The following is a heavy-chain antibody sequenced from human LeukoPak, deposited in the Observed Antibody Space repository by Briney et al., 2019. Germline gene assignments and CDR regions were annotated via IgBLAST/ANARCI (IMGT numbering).Heavy chain of an antibody. D-gene: IGHD7-27*01. J-gene: IGHJ4*02. CDR3: ARGGANWGFVDY. Sequence: ASVKVSCKASGYTFTSYGISWVRQAPGQGLEWMGGIIPIFGTANYAQKFQGRVTITTDESTSTAYMELSSLRSEDTAVYYCARGGANWGFVDYWGQGTLVTVSS. CDR2: IIPIFGTA. V-gene: IGHV1-69*05. CDR1: GYTFTSYG.